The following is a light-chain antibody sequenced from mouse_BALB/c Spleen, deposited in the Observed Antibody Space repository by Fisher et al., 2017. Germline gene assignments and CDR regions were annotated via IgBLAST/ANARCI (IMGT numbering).Light chain of an antibody. CDR1: SSVSY. V-gene: IGKV4-68*01. J-gene: IGKJ1*01. CDR3: QQRSSYPRT. CDR2: GTS. Sequence: IVMTQSPAILSASPGEKVTMTCSASSSVSYMYRYQQKPGSSPKPWIYGTSNLASGVPARFSGSGSGTSYSLTISSMEAEDAATYYCQQRSSYPRTFGGGTKLEIK.